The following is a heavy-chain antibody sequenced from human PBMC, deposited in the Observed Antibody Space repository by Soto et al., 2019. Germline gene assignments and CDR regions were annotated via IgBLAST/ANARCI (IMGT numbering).Heavy chain of an antibody. V-gene: IGHV4-39*01. CDR1: GGSISSSSYY. Sequence: SETLSLTRTVSGGSISSSSYYWGWIRQPPGKGLEWIGSIYYSGSTYYNPSLKSRVTISVDTSKNQFSLKLSSVTAADTAVYYCARNAASEIYFDYWGQGTLVNVSS. D-gene: IGHD6-13*01. CDR2: IYYSGST. CDR3: ARNAASEIYFDY. J-gene: IGHJ4*02.